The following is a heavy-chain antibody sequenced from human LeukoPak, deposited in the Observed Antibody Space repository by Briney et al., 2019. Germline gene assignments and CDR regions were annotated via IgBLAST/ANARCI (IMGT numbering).Heavy chain of an antibody. CDR3: ARDRMDTLDGMDV. D-gene: IGHD5-18*01. V-gene: IGHV3-21*01. CDR2: ISSSSSYI. Sequence: GGSLRLSCAASGFTFSSYSMNWVRQAPGKGPEWVSSISSSSSYIYYADSVKGRFTISRDNAKNSLYLQMNSLRAEDTAVYYCARDRMDTLDGMDVWGKGTTVTVSS. J-gene: IGHJ6*04. CDR1: GFTFSSYS.